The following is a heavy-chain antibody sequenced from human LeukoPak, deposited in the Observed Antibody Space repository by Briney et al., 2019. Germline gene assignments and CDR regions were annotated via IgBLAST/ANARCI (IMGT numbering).Heavy chain of an antibody. D-gene: IGHD7-27*01. V-gene: IGHV3-7*01. J-gene: IGHJ4*02. CDR3: ARGVWAPFDS. Sequence: GGSLRLSCAASGFSLSNYWMNWVRQAPGKGLEWVANIKQDGSEKNYVDSVKGRFSISRDNAKNSLILQTNSLRDEDTAVYYCARGVWAPFDSWGQGTLVSVSS. CDR2: IKQDGSEK. CDR1: GFSLSNYW.